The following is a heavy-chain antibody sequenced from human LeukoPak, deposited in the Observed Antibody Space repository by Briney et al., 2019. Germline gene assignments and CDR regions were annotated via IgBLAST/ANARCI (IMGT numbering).Heavy chain of an antibody. D-gene: IGHD5-18*01. Sequence: SDTLSLTCNVSGYSISSGYYWNWIRQPPGKGLEWIGSIFYIGSTYYNPSLKSRVNISGHSYRNQFSLKVRSVTAAHMAVYYCARDFNRYTYRIDSWGQGTLVTVSS. CDR1: GYSISSGYY. J-gene: IGHJ4*02. CDR2: IFYIGST. CDR3: ARDFNRYTYRIDS. V-gene: IGHV4-38-2*02.